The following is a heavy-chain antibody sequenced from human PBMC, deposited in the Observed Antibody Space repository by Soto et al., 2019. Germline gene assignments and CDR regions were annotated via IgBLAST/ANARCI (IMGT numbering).Heavy chain of an antibody. V-gene: IGHV1-46*01. J-gene: IGHJ6*02. CDR2: INPSGGST. Sequence: QVQLVQSGAGVKKPGASVKVSCKAFGYTFTSYYMNGGRQAPGQGLEWMGIINPSGGSTSYAQKFQGRVTMTRDTSTSTVYMELSSLRSEDTAVYYCARQARYCTNGVCSAYGMDVWGQGTTVTVSS. D-gene: IGHD2-8*01. CDR3: ARQARYCTNGVCSAYGMDV. CDR1: GYTFTSYY.